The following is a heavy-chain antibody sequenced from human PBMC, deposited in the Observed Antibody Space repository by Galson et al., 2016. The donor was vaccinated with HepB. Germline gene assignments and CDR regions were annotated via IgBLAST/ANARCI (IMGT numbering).Heavy chain of an antibody. V-gene: IGHV1-46*01. CDR2: INPSGGT. D-gene: IGHD3-10*01. J-gene: IGHJ6*02. Sequence: SVKVSCKASGYPFTRYYLHWVRQAPGQAPEWMGVINPSGGTNYAQRFQGRVAMTRDTSTSTVYLDLSSLRFEDTALYYCAREPHGRTGDYSYYYGMDVWGQGTTVTVSS. CDR1: GYPFTRYY. CDR3: AREPHGRTGDYSYYYGMDV.